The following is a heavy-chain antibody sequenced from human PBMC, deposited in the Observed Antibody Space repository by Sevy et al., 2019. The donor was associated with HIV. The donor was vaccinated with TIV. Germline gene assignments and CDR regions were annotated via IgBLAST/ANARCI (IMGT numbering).Heavy chain of an antibody. D-gene: IGHD6-13*01. CDR2: ISRSSSYI. Sequence: GGSLRLSCAASGFTFSSYSMNWVRQAPGKGLEWVSSISRSSSYIYYAYSVKGRFNISRDNAKNSLYLQMNSLRAEDTAVYYCARDSLSSSWYGVLDPWGQGTLVTVSS. J-gene: IGHJ5*02. CDR3: ARDSLSSSWYGVLDP. V-gene: IGHV3-21*01. CDR1: GFTFSSYS.